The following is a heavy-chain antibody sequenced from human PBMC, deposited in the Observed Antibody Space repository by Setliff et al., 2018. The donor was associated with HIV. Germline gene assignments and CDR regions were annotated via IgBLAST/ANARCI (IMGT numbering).Heavy chain of an antibody. CDR3: ARYPHYFDTSGHYSWFYVDY. D-gene: IGHD3-22*01. Sequence: SETLSLTCTVSGGSISTGYYYWGWIRQPAGKGLEWIGHIYTTGSTNYNPSLKSRATLSLGTSKNQFALTLNSVTAADTAVYFCARYPHYFDTSGHYSWFYVDYWGQGTQVTVSS. J-gene: IGHJ4*02. CDR1: GGSISTGYYY. CDR2: IYTTGST. V-gene: IGHV4-61*09.